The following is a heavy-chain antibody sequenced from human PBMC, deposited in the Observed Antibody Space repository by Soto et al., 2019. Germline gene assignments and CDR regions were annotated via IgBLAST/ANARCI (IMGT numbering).Heavy chain of an antibody. D-gene: IGHD3-22*01. J-gene: IGHJ4*02. CDR3: ARGGERITMIVVVPATFGY. Sequence: ASVKVSCKASGYTFTSYGISWVRQAPGQGFEWMGWISAYNGNTNYAQKLQGRVTMTTDTSTSTAYMELRSLRSDDTAVYYCARGGERITMIVVVPATFGYWGQGTLVTVS. V-gene: IGHV1-18*01. CDR1: GYTFTSYG. CDR2: ISAYNGNT.